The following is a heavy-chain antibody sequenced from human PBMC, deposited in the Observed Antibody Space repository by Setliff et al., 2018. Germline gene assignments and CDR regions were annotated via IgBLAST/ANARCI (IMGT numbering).Heavy chain of an antibody. D-gene: IGHD2-2*01. CDR3: SRLVRYCTRTSCQRLSGDDY. V-gene: IGHV1-18*01. CDR2: ISPYSGNT. J-gene: IGHJ4*02. CDR1: GYTFTDYG. Sequence: ASVKVSCKASGYTFTDYGVTWVRQAPGQGLEWVGWISPYSGNTYYAPKFQSRITMTTDTSTTTAYMELKSLRSDDTAIYYCSRLVRYCTRTSCQRLSGDDYWGQGALVTVS.